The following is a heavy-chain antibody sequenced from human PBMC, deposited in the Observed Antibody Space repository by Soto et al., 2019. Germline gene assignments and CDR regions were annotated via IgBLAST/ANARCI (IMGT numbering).Heavy chain of an antibody. J-gene: IGHJ4*02. CDR1: GFTFNSYG. D-gene: IGHD3-10*01. CDR2: ISYDGSNR. V-gene: IGHV3-30*18. Sequence: GSLTLSCAAFGFTFNSYGMHWVRQAPGKGVECVEGISYDGSNRYYADAVKGRFTISRDNSKNTLYLQMKSLRAEDTAVYYCAKDRWFGELLTLFFDYWGQGTLVTVSS. CDR3: AKDRWFGELLTLFFDY.